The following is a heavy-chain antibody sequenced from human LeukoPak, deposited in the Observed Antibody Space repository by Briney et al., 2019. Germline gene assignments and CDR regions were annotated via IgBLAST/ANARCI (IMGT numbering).Heavy chain of an antibody. D-gene: IGHD1-26*01. CDR3: ARGSYGAPDY. CDR1: GYTFTSYD. Sequence: ASVKVSCKASGYTFTSYDINWVRQAPGQGLEWMGIINPSGGSTSYAQKFQGRVTMTRDTSTSTVYMELSSLRSEDTAVYYCARGSYGAPDYWGQGTLVTVSS. J-gene: IGHJ4*02. CDR2: INPSGGST. V-gene: IGHV1-46*01.